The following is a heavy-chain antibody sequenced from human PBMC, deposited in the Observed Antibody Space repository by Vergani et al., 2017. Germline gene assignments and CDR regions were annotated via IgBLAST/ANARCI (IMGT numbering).Heavy chain of an antibody. CDR2: IYYSGST. Sequence: QVQLQESGPGLVKPSETLSLTCTVSGGSISSYYWSWIRQPPGKGLEWIGYIYYSGSTNYNPSLKSRVTISVDTSKNQFSLKLSSVTAADTAVYYCARGGFTVTPYXFDYWGQGTLVTVSS. CDR3: ARGGFTVTPYXFDY. CDR1: GGSISSYY. D-gene: IGHD4-17*01. V-gene: IGHV4-59*01. J-gene: IGHJ4*02.